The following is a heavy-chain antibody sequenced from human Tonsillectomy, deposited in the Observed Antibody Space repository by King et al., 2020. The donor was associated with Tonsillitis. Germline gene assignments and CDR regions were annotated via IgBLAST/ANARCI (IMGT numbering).Heavy chain of an antibody. V-gene: IGHV3-15*02. D-gene: IGHD3-9*01. J-gene: IGHJ4*02. CDR3: TTNLYFGDH. CDR2: IKSKADGGTA. CDR1: GLTFGNAW. Sequence: VQLVESGGALVKPGGSLRLSCAVSGLTFGNAWMSWVRQAPGKGLEWVGRIKSKADGGTADYAAPVMGRFIISRDDSLNTLYLQMNSLKPEDTAVYYCTTNLYFGDHWGQGTLVTVSS.